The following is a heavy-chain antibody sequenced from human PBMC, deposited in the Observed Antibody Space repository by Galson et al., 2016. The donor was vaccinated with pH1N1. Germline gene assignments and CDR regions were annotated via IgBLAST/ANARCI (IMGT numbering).Heavy chain of an antibody. CDR3: AREGNGEGVGIRDGCFDP. CDR2: ISAYNGNT. CDR1: GYTFTSYG. D-gene: IGHD3-3*01. J-gene: IGHJ5*02. Sequence: SVKVSCKASGYTFTSYGINWVRQAPGQGLEWMGWISAYNGNTNYAQELQGRVTMTTDTSTSTAYMELRSLRSDDTAVYYCAREGNGEGVGIRDGCFDPWGQGTLVTVSS. V-gene: IGHV1-18*01.